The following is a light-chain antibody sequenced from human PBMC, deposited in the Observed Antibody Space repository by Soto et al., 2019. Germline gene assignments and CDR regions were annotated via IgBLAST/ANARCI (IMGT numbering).Light chain of an antibody. J-gene: IGLJ2*01. CDR3: AVWDDSRSGPV. CDR2: KND. Sequence: QSVLTQPPSASGTPGQRVTISCSGGSSNIGDNYVSWYQQLPGTAPKVLIYKNDQWASGVPDRFSGSKSGTSAALAISGRRSEDEGDYYCAVWDDSRSGPVFGGGTKVTVL. V-gene: IGLV1-47*01. CDR1: SSNIGDNY.